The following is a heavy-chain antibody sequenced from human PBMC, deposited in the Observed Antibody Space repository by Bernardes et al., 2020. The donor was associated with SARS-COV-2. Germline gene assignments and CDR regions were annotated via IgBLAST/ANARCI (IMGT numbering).Heavy chain of an antibody. CDR1: GFTFSIYA. Sequence: GGSLRLSCTASGFTFSIYAMSWVRQAPGKGLEWVPAISGRGGSTSYADSVRGRFTFTRDNSKNTPYMQMNSLRAEDTAVYYCAKVIAAAGKGGVFDYYYGMDVWGQGTTVTVSS. CDR3: AKVIAAAGKGGVFDYYYGMDV. CDR2: ISGRGGST. D-gene: IGHD6-13*01. J-gene: IGHJ6*02. V-gene: IGHV3-23*01.